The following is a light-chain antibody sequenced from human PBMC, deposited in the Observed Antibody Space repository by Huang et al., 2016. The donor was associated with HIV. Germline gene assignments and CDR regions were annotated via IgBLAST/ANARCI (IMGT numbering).Light chain of an antibody. J-gene: IGKJ3*01. V-gene: IGKV3-15*01. CDR1: QSVSTN. CDR2: GAS. Sequence: EIVMTQSPATLSVSPGERATLSCRASQSVSTNLAWFQQKPGQAPRLLIYGASTRATDVPGRFSGSGSGTAFTLTISSLQSEDFVVYYCQQYNDWPPITFGPGTKLEIK. CDR3: QQYNDWPPIT.